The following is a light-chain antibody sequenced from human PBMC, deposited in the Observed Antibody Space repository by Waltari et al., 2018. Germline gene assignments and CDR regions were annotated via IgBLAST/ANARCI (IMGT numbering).Light chain of an antibody. J-gene: IGKJ1*01. CDR1: QSISSW. Sequence: DIQMTQSPSPLSASVGDSVPITCRASQSISSWLAWYQQKPGKAPNFLIYKASSLQSGVPSRFSGSGSGTEFTLTISSLQPDDFATYYCQQYNSYPWTFGQGTKVEIK. V-gene: IGKV1-5*03. CDR3: QQYNSYPWT. CDR2: KAS.